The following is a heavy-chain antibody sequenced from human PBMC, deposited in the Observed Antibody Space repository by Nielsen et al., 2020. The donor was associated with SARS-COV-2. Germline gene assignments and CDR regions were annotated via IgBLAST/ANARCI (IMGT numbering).Heavy chain of an antibody. D-gene: IGHD3-9*01. V-gene: IGHV1-58*01. CDR2: IVVGSGNT. CDR1: GFTFTNSA. J-gene: IGHJ5*02. CDR3: AAEFPVLRYSRTEFDP. Sequence: LVKVSCKASGFTFTNSAVQWVRQARGQRLEWIGWIVVGSGNTNYAQKFQERVTITRDMSTSTAYMELNSLRSDDTAVYYCAAEFPVLRYSRTEFDPWGQGTLVTVSS.